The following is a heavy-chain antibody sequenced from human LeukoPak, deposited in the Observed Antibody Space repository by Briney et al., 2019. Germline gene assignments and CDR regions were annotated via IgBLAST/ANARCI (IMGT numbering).Heavy chain of an antibody. V-gene: IGHV5-51*01. CDR3: VRGEAAMLRGAPAPFDY. J-gene: IGHJ4*02. D-gene: IGHD3-10*01. CDR2: IYPGDSDT. CDR1: GYAFAIYW. Sequence: GESLEISCKASGYAFAIYWIGWVRQTPGKGLEWMGVIYPGDSDTRYNPSFRGQVTISADKSISTAYLQWSSLKASDSGMYYCVRGEAAMLRGAPAPFDYWGQGSLITVSS.